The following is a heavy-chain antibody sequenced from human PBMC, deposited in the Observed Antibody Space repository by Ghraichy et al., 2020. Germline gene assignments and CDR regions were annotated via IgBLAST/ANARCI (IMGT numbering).Heavy chain of an antibody. J-gene: IGHJ6*03. CDR2: ISGSGGST. D-gene: IGHD6-19*01. Sequence: GGSLRLSCAASGFTFSSYAMSWVRQAPGKGLEWVSAISGSGGSTYYADSVKGRFTISRDNSKNTLYLQMNSLRAEDTAVYYCAKDEAVAGPNGELYYYYYMDVWGKGTTVTVSS. CDR3: AKDEAVAGPNGELYYYYYMDV. V-gene: IGHV3-23*01. CDR1: GFTFSSYA.